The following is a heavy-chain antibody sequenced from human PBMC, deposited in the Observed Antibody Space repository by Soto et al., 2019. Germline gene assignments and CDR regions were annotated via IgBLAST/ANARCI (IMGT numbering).Heavy chain of an antibody. J-gene: IGHJ6*02. CDR3: ARLWFGDLQHYGMDV. CDR2: IYYSGST. V-gene: IGHV4-39*01. CDR1: GGSISSSSYY. Sequence: SETLSLTCTVSGGSISSSSYYWGWIRQPPGKGLEWIGSIYYSGSTYYNPSLKSRVTISVDTSKNQFSLKLSSVTAAGTAVYYCARLWFGDLQHYGMDVWGQGTTVTVSS. D-gene: IGHD3-10*01.